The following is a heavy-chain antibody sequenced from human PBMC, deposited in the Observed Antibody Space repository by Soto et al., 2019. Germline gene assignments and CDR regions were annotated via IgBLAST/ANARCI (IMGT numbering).Heavy chain of an antibody. CDR3: ARQGSSSANWFDP. V-gene: IGHV4-39*01. J-gene: IGHJ5*02. CDR1: GGSISSSSYY. CDR2: IYYSGST. D-gene: IGHD6-6*01. Sequence: NPSETLSLTCTVSGGSISSSSYYWGWIRQPPGKGLEWIGSIYYSGSTYYNPSLKSRVTISVDTSKNQFSLKLSSVTAADTAVYYCARQGSSSANWFDPWGQGTLVTVSS.